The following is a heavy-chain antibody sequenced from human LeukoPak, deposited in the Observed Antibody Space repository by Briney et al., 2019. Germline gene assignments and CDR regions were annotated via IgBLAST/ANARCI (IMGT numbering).Heavy chain of an antibody. D-gene: IGHD2-2*01. J-gene: IGHJ4*02. CDR2: ISSSSSTI. V-gene: IGHV3-48*01. CDR3: AREVFGRGRVAIPFDY. Sequence: GGSLRLSCAASGFTFSSYSMNWVRQAPGKGLEWVSYISSSSSTIYYADSVKGRFTISRDNSKNTLYLQMDSLRAEDTAVYYCAREVFGRGRVAIPFDYWGQGTLVTVSS. CDR1: GFTFSSYS.